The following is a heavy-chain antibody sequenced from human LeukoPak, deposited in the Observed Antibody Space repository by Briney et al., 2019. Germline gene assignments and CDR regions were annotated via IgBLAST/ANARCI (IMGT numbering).Heavy chain of an antibody. Sequence: GGSLRLSCAASGLTVSTNYFSWVRLAPGKGLEWVSVIYADGRTYYADSVKGRFTISRDNSRNTLSLQMNRLRAEATAVYSCSRDPTSMVTMGDYWGQGTLVTVSS. D-gene: IGHD4-17*01. V-gene: IGHV3-53*01. CDR3: SRDPTSMVTMGDY. CDR1: GLTVSTNY. CDR2: IYADGRT. J-gene: IGHJ4*02.